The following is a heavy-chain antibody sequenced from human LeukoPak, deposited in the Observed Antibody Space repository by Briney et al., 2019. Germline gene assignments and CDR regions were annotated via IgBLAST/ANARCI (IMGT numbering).Heavy chain of an antibody. D-gene: IGHD2-21*02. CDR3: AKGTLAYCGGDCYPGSDAFDI. CDR1: GFTLSGYG. Sequence: GGSLRLSCAASGFTLSGYGMHWVRQAPGKGLGWVSFIRFDGSNKYYADYVKGRFTISRDNSKNTLYLQMNSLRVEDTAMYYCAKGTLAYCGGDCYPGSDAFDIWGQGTMVSVSS. V-gene: IGHV3-30*02. CDR2: IRFDGSNK. J-gene: IGHJ3*02.